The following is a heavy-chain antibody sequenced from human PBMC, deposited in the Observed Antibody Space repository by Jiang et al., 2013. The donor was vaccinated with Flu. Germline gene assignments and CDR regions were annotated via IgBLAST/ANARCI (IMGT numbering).Heavy chain of an antibody. J-gene: IGHJ4*02. Sequence: GLVQPGGSLRLSCAASGFTFSSYAMSWVRQAPGKGLEWVSAISGSGGSTYYADSVKGRFTISRDNSKNTLYLQMNSLRAEDTAVYYCAKEGTFGANPQSFFDYWGQGTLVTVSS. V-gene: IGHV3-23*01. CDR1: GFTFSSYA. CDR2: ISGSGGST. D-gene: IGHD1-26*01. CDR3: AKEGTFGANPQSFFDY.